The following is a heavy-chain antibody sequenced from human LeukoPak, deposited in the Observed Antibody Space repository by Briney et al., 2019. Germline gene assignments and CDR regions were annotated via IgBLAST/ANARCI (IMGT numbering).Heavy chain of an antibody. J-gene: IGHJ5*01. CDR1: GFTFNTYS. CDR2: IDGTSKYI. Sequence: GGSLRLSCAASGFTFNTYSMNWVRQAPGKGLEWVSSIDGTSKYIYYPESLKGRFTTSRDNARNSLYLQINSVRAEDAAVYYCARGRDWFDCWGQGTLVTVSS. D-gene: IGHD3-10*01. V-gene: IGHV3-21*01. CDR3: ARGRDWFDC.